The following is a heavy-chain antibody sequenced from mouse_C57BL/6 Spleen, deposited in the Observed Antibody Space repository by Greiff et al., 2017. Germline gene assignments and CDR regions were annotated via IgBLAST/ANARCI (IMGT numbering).Heavy chain of an antibody. CDR3: TRDGGYPFAY. D-gene: IGHD2-2*01. V-gene: IGHV1-15*01. CDR2: IDPETGGT. Sequence: VKLLESGAELVRPGASVTLSCKASGYTFTDYEMHWVKQTPVHGLEWIGAIDPETGGTAYNQKFKGKAILTADKSSSTAYMELRSLTSEDSAVYYCTRDGGYPFAYWGQGTLVTVSA. J-gene: IGHJ3*01. CDR1: GYTFTDYE.